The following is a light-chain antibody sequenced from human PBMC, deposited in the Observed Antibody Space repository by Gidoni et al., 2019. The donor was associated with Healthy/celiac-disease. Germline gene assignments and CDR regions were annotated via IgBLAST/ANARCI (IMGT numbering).Light chain of an antibody. CDR1: SSHVGGYNY. CDR2: DVS. J-gene: IGLJ2*01. CDR3: SSYISSSTVV. Sequence: QSALTQPAPVSGSPGQSNTISCTGPSSHVGGYNYVSWYQQHPGKAPKLMIYDVSNRPSGVSNRFSGSKSGNTASLTISGLQAEDEADYYCSSYISSSTVVFGGGTKLTVL. V-gene: IGLV2-14*01.